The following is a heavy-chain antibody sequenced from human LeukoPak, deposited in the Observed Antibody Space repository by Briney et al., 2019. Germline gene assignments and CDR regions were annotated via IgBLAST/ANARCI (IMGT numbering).Heavy chain of an antibody. D-gene: IGHD3-22*01. J-gene: IGHJ6*03. CDR2: MYYSGNS. Sequence: SETLSLTCTVSGGSISSSSYYWGWIRQPPGKGLEWIGSMYYSGNSYYNPSLKSRVTLSVDTSKNQFSLKVNSVTAADTAVYYCARGGAEYYDSSGYYRPYYYYYYMDVWGRGTTFTISS. CDR1: GGSISSSSYY. V-gene: IGHV4-39*07. CDR3: ARGGAEYYDSSGYYRPYYYYYYMDV.